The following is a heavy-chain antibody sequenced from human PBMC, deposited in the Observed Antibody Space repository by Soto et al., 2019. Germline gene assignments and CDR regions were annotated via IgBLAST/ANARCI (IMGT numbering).Heavy chain of an antibody. D-gene: IGHD2-8*02. CDR1: GGSISNYY. CDR3: ARDKITGLFDY. V-gene: IGHV4-59*01. Sequence: SETLSLTCTVSGGSISNYYWSWIRQPPGRGLEWIGHIFYSGSTNYNPSLKSLVTISVDTSKNQFSLKLSSVTAADTAVYYCARDKITGLFDYWGQGTLVTVS. CDR2: IFYSGST. J-gene: IGHJ4*02.